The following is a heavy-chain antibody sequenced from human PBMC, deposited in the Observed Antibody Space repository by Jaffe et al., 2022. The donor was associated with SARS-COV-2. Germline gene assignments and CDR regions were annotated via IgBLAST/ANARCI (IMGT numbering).Heavy chain of an antibody. CDR1: GYTFTSYH. J-gene: IGHJ4*02. CDR3: ARDGGTYGDCDY. D-gene: IGHD2-21*02. CDR2: INPANYYT. V-gene: IGHV1-46*01. Sequence: QVQLEQSGAEVKKPGASVKVSCKASGYTFTSYHMHWVRQAPGQGLEWMGIINPANYYTKYAENFQGRVTMTRDTSTSTVYMELSSLRSDDTAVYYCARDGGTYGDCDYWGQGTLVTVSS.